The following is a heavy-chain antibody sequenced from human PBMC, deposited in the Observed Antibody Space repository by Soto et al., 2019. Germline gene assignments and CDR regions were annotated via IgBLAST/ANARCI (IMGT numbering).Heavy chain of an antibody. CDR2: IYYSGST. Sequence: QVQLQESGPGLMKPSETLSLTCTVSGGSVSSDSYYWSWIRQPPGKGLEWIGYIYYSGSTNYNPSLKSRVTISVDTSKNQFSLKLSSVTAADTAVYYCARDSAAAGTVVDYWGQGTLVTVSS. J-gene: IGHJ4*02. V-gene: IGHV4-61*01. D-gene: IGHD6-13*01. CDR3: ARDSAAAGTVVDY. CDR1: GGSVSSDSYY.